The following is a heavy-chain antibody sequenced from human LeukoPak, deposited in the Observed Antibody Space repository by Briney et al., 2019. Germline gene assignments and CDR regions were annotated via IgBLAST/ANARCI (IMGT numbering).Heavy chain of an antibody. V-gene: IGHV4-34*01. D-gene: IGHD3-10*01. CDR3: ARGRVLWFGELYPRWFDP. J-gene: IGHJ5*02. CDR2: INHRGST. CDR1: GGSFSGYY. Sequence: SETLSLTCAVYGGSFSGYYWSWIRQPPGKGLEWIGEINHRGSTNYNPSLKSRVTISVDTSKNQFSLKLSSVTAADTAVYYCARGRVLWFGELYPRWFDPWGQGTLVTVSS.